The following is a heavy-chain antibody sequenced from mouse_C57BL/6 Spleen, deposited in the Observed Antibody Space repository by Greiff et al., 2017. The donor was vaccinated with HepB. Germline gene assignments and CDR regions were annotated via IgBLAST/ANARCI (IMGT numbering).Heavy chain of an antibody. CDR1: GYTFTSYG. J-gene: IGHJ4*01. CDR3: GITTVVAPMDY. D-gene: IGHD1-1*01. V-gene: IGHV1-58*01. Sequence: EVQLQESGAELVRPGSSVKMSCKTSGYTFTSYGINWVKQRPGQGLEWIGYIYIGNGYTESNEKFKGKATLTSDTSSSTAYMQLSSLTSDDSAIYFCGITTVVAPMDYWGQGTSVTVSS. CDR2: IYIGNGYT.